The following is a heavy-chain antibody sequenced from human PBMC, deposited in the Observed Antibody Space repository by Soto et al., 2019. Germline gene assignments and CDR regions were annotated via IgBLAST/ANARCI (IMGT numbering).Heavy chain of an antibody. CDR2: ISAYNGNT. V-gene: IGHV1-18*01. CDR3: ATRSGSYYKWWNYYYYYGMDV. J-gene: IGHJ6*02. D-gene: IGHD3-10*01. Sequence: QVPLVQSGAEVKKPGASVKVSCKASGYTFTSYGISWVRQAPGQGLEWMGWISAYNGNTNYAQKLQGRVTMTTDTSTSTAYMELRSLRSDDTAMYYCATRSGSYYKWWNYYYYYGMDVWGQGTTVTVSS. CDR1: GYTFTSYG.